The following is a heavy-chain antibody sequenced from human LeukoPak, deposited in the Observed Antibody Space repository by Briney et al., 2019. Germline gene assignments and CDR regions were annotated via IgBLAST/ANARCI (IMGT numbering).Heavy chain of an antibody. Sequence: SETLSLTCTVSGDSISSTNYNWGWIRQPPGKRLEWIASFYYSGNTYYNPSLKSRVIISVDTSKNQFSLKLSSVTAADTAVYYCARGPFGIAAAPKMFQHWGQGTLVTVSS. CDR3: ARGPFGIAAAPKMFQH. V-gene: IGHV4-39*07. D-gene: IGHD6-13*01. CDR2: FYYSGNT. J-gene: IGHJ1*01. CDR1: GDSISSTNYN.